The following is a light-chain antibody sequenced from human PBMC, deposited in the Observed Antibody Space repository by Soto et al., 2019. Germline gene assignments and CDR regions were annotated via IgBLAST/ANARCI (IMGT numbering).Light chain of an antibody. Sequence: QSVLTQPASVSGSPGQSITISCTGTSSDVGGYNYVSWYQQHPGKAPKLIIYGVTNRPSGVSNRFSASKSGNTASLAISGLQAEDETDYSCSSYTTSTTYVFGTGTKVTVL. J-gene: IGLJ1*01. CDR2: GVT. V-gene: IGLV2-14*03. CDR1: SSDVGGYNY. CDR3: SSYTTSTTYV.